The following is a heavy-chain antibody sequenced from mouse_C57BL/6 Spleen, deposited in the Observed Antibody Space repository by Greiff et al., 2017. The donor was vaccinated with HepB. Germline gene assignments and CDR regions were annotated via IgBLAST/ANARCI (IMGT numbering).Heavy chain of an antibody. CDR1: GFNIKDDY. Sequence: EVKLQESEAELVRPGASVKLSCTASGFNIKDDYMHWVKQRPEQGLEWIGWIDPENGDTEYASKFQGKATITADTSSNTAYLQLSSLTSEDTAVYYCTTDDYDVTYWGQGTLVTVSA. V-gene: IGHV14-4*01. D-gene: IGHD2-4*01. J-gene: IGHJ3*01. CDR3: TTDDYDVTY. CDR2: IDPENGDT.